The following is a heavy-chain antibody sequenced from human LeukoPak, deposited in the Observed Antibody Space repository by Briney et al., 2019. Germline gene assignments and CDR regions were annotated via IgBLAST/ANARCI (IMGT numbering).Heavy chain of an antibody. CDR3: ARLKRGYSSSYPYYYYYMDV. CDR2: INHSGST. Sequence: SETLSLTCAVYGGSFSGYYWSWIRQPPGKGLEWIGEINHSGSTNYNPSLKSRVTISVDTSKNQFSLKLSSVTAADTAVYYCARLKRGYSSSYPYYYYYMDVWGQGTTVTVSS. V-gene: IGHV4-34*01. CDR1: GGSFSGYY. D-gene: IGHD6-6*01. J-gene: IGHJ6*03.